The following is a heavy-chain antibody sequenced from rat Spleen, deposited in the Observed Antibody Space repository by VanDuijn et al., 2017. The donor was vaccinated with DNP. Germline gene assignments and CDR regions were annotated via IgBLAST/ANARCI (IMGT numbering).Heavy chain of an antibody. D-gene: IGHD1-4*01. CDR1: GFTFSDYY. CDR3: ARSRLPGYYPFAC. J-gene: IGHJ3*01. V-gene: IGHV5-7*01. Sequence: EVQLVESDGGLVQPGRSLKLSCAASGFTFSDYYMAWVRQAPKKGLEWVATISYDGSDTYYRDSVKGRFTISRDNAQSTLYLQMNSLKSEDTATYYCARSRLPGYYPFACWGQGTLVTVSS. CDR2: ISYDGSDT.